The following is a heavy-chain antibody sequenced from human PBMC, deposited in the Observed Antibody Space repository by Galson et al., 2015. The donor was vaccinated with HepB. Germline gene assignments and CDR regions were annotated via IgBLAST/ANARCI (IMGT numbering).Heavy chain of an antibody. Sequence: SVKVSCKASGGTFSSYAISWVRQAPGQGLEWMGGIIPILGIANYAQKFQGRVTITADKSTSTAYMELSSLRSEDTAVYYCARDILTGYSRPRAFDIWGQGTMVTVSS. V-gene: IGHV1-69*10. D-gene: IGHD3-9*01. CDR2: IIPILGIA. J-gene: IGHJ3*02. CDR1: GGTFSSYA. CDR3: ARDILTGYSRPRAFDI.